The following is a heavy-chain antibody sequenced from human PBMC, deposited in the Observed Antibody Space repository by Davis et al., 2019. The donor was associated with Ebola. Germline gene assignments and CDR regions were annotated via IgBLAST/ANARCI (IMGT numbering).Heavy chain of an antibody. D-gene: IGHD2-8*01. Sequence: ASVKVSCKASGYTFTSYAMHWVRQAPGQRLEWMGWINAGNGNTKYSQKFQGRVTITRDTSASTAYMELSSLRSEDTAVYYCARDEGVVLMVYAPDYYGMDVWGKGTTVTVSS. CDR2: INAGNGNT. V-gene: IGHV1-3*01. J-gene: IGHJ6*04. CDR1: GYTFTSYA. CDR3: ARDEGVVLMVYAPDYYGMDV.